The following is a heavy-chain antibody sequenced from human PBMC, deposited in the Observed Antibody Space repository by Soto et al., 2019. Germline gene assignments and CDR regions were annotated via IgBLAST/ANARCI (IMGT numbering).Heavy chain of an antibody. Sequence: EVQLVEFGGGLVQPGGSLRLSCAASGFTFSGHYMHWVRQAPGKGLVWVSGIDRDGGSPSYAGSLKGRFTISRDNAKNTLYLQMNSLRAEDTAVYYCARGRYYGMDVWGQGTTVTVSS. CDR3: ARGRYYGMDV. CDR2: IDRDGGSP. V-gene: IGHV3-74*01. CDR1: GFTFSGHY. J-gene: IGHJ6*02.